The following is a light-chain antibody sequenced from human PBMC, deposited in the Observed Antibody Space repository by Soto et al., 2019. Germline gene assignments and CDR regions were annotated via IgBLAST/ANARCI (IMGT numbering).Light chain of an antibody. CDR2: DVT. J-gene: IGLJ1*01. V-gene: IGLV2-14*03. CDR3: SSYTSSTAYV. CDR1: SSDVGGYNY. Sequence: QSALTQPASVSGSPGQSITISCTGTSSDVGGYNYVYWYQQYPGKAPTLMIYDVTYRPSGVSYRFSGSKSANTASLTISGLQAEDEADYYCSSYTSSTAYVFGTGTKLTVL.